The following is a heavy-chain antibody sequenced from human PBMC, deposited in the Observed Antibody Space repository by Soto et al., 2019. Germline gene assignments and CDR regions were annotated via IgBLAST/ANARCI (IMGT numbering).Heavy chain of an antibody. CDR2: IYNSRST. V-gene: IGHV4-61*01. CDR3: AREKRAGNWFDS. CDR1: RGSVSSDLFY. D-gene: IGHD3-10*01. Sequence: QVQLQESGPGLLRPSETLSLTCAVSRGSVSSDLFYWSWIRQPPGKGLEWIGYIYNSRSTNYNTSLKSRVTMSLETPNNQFFLKLTSVTAADTAVYYCAREKRAGNWFDSWGQGTLVTVSS. J-gene: IGHJ5*01.